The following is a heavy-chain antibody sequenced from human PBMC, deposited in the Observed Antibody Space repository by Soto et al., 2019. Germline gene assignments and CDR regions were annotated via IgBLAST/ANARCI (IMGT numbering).Heavy chain of an antibody. CDR1: GFTFSTYA. J-gene: IGHJ4*01. D-gene: IGHD3-10*01. CDR3: AKRESDITGWLHFDY. V-gene: IGHV3-23*01. CDR2: IGGSGSST. Sequence: GGSLRLSCAASGFTFSTYAMSWVRQPLGRGLEWVSTIGGSGSSTYYADSVKGRFAISRDISKNTLYLHLSSLRAEDTAIYYCAKRESDITGWLHFDYWGHGTLVTVSS.